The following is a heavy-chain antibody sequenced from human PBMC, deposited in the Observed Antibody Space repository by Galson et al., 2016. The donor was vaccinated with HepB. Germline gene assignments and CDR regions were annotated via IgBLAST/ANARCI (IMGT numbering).Heavy chain of an antibody. CDR2: MDPDASYT. D-gene: IGHD4-17*01. CDR3: ARALEYGSRNYYDYYAMDV. J-gene: IGHJ6*02. V-gene: IGHV5-10-1*01. Sequence: QSGAEVKEPGESLRISCQGSGYRLTDYWITWVRQVPGKGLQWMGRMDPDASYTNYIPSFQGTVTISVDKSINTAYLQWSTLKASDTAIYYCARALEYGSRNYYDYYAMDVWGPGTTVIVSS. CDR1: GYRLTDYW.